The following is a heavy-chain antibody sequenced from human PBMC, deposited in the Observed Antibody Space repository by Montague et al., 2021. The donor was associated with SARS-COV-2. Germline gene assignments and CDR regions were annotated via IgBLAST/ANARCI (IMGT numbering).Heavy chain of an antibody. CDR3: AGENFSFYGMDV. Sequence: SETLSLTCAVSGGAINSGPYYWVWIRQPPGKGLEWLASIHYSGYTYNHPSLRSRVTISVDLANNQFSLKVSSVTAADTAVYYFAGENFSFYGMDVWGQGTTVTGSS. CDR2: IHYSGYT. J-gene: IGHJ6*02. V-gene: IGHV4-39*02. CDR1: GGAINSGPYY.